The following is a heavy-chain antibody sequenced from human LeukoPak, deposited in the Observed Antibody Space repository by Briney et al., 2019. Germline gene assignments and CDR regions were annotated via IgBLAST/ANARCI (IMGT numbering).Heavy chain of an antibody. Sequence: GGSLRLPCAVSGFTFSTYNMNWVRQAPGKGLEWISYISSSSGSIYYADSVKGRFTISRDNAKNSLYLQMNSLRDEDTAVYYCARDRGGSGSYSDYWGQGTLVTVSS. CDR2: ISSSSGSI. D-gene: IGHD1-26*01. CDR1: GFTFSTYN. V-gene: IGHV3-48*02. J-gene: IGHJ4*02. CDR3: ARDRGGSGSYSDY.